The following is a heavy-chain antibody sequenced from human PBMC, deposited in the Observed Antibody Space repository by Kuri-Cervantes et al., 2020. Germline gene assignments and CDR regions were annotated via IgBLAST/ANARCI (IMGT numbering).Heavy chain of an antibody. CDR2: ISSSRSTI. Sequence: GGSLRLSCAASGFTFSSYSMNWVRQAPGKGLEWVSYISSSRSTIYYADSVKGRFTISRDNAKNSLFLQMNSLRDEDTAVYYCARERVVAVTRNSLPYFDYWGQGTLVTVSS. CDR3: ARERVVAVTRNSLPYFDY. CDR1: GFTFSSYS. D-gene: IGHD4-11*01. V-gene: IGHV3-48*02. J-gene: IGHJ4*02.